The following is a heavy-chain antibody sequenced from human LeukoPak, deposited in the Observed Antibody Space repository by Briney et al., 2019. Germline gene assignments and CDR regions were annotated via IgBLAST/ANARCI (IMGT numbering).Heavy chain of an antibody. J-gene: IGHJ6*04. D-gene: IGHD3-10*02. CDR2: ISSSGSTI. CDR1: GFTFSSYE. CDR3: AELGTTMIGGV. Sequence: GGSLGLSCAASGFTFSSYEMNWVRQAPGEGLEWVSYISSSGSTIYYADSVKGRFTISRDNAKNSLYLQMNSLRAEDTAVYYCAELGTTMIGGVWGKGTTVTISS. V-gene: IGHV3-48*03.